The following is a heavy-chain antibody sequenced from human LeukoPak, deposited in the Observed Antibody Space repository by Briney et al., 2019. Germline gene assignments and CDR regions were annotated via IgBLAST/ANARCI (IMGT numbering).Heavy chain of an antibody. CDR3: ARSYYDFWSGDGMDV. CDR2: IYYSGST. V-gene: IGHV4-61*01. Sequence: KSSETLSLTCTVSGGSVSSGSYYWSWIRQPPGTGLEWIGYIYYSGSTNYNPSLKSRVTISVDTSKNQFSLKLSSVTAADTAVYYCARSYYDFWSGDGMDVWGQGTTVTVSS. CDR1: GGSVSSGSYY. D-gene: IGHD3-3*01. J-gene: IGHJ6*02.